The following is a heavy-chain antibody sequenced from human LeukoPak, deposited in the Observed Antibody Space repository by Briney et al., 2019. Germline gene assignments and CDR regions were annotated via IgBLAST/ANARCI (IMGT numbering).Heavy chain of an antibody. Sequence: GGSLRLSCAASGFTFSSYGMHWVRQAPGKGLEWVAVISYDGSNKYYADSVKGRFTISRDNSKNTLYLQMNSLRAEDTAVYYCAKGIAAPGYFDYWGQGTLVTVSS. D-gene: IGHD6-6*01. J-gene: IGHJ4*02. CDR3: AKGIAAPGYFDY. V-gene: IGHV3-30*18. CDR2: ISYDGSNK. CDR1: GFTFSSYG.